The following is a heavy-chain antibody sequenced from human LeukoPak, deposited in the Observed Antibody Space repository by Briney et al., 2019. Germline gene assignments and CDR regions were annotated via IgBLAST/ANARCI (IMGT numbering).Heavy chain of an antibody. J-gene: IGHJ4*02. Sequence: GGSLRLSCAASGFTVSTNYMNWVRQAPGKGLEWVSVVYMGGTTYYADSVKGRFTISRDSTKNTIYLQMNNLRAEDTAVYYCARGLLRDGYTYSYSFDYWGQGALVTVSS. CDR3: ARGLLRDGYTYSYSFDY. V-gene: IGHV3-66*01. D-gene: IGHD5-18*01. CDR2: VYMGGTT. CDR1: GFTVSTNY.